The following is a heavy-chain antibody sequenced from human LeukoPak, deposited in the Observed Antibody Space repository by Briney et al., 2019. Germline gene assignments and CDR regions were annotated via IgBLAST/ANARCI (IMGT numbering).Heavy chain of an antibody. J-gene: IGHJ6*02. CDR1: GGSLSSYY. V-gene: IGHV4-4*07. CDR3: ARGGQYGSGSYYTYYYYGMDV. CDR2: IYTSGST. D-gene: IGHD3-10*01. Sequence: SETLSLTCTVSGGSLSSYYWSWIWQTAGKGLEWIGRIYTSGSTNYNPSLKSRVTMSVDTSKNQFSLKLSSVTAADTAVYYCARGGQYGSGSYYTYYYYGMDVWGQGTTVTVSS.